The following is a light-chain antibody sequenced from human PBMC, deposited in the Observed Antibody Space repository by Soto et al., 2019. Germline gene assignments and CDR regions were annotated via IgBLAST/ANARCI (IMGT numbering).Light chain of an antibody. V-gene: IGKV1-27*01. CDR1: QGISN. CDR2: AAS. Sequence: DIQMTQSPSSLSASVGDRVTITCRASQGISNLAWYQQKPGKVPKLLIYAASTLQSGVPSRFSGSGSGTDFTLTISSLQPEDVATYYCQEYDSAPLTFGGGTNVEIK. J-gene: IGKJ4*01. CDR3: QEYDSAPLT.